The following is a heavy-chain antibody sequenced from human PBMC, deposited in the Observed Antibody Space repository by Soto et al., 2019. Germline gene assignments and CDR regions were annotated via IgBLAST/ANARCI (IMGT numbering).Heavy chain of an antibody. V-gene: IGHV3-23*01. CDR2: INGGGSGA. J-gene: IGHJ1*01. D-gene: IGHD2-8*01. Sequence: EVQLLESGGGLVQPGGSLRLSCTASGFTFSDHAMTWVRQAPGKGLQWLSGINGGGSGAYYADSVKGRFTVSRANSNNTLFRQMDSLRVEDTAVYYCAIDLWVYTHWGQGTLVTVSS. CDR3: AIDLWVYTH. CDR1: GFTFSDHA.